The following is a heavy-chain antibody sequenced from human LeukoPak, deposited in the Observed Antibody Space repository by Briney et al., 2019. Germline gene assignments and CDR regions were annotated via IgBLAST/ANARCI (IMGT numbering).Heavy chain of an antibody. CDR2: ISGSGGST. CDR1: GFTFSSYA. Sequence: PGGSLRLSCAASGFTFSSYAVSWVRQAPGKGLEWVSAISGSGGSTYYADSVKGRFTISRDNSKNTLYLQMNSLRAEDTAVYYCAKGSPYRLYYYYGMDVWGQGTTVTVSS. J-gene: IGHJ6*02. V-gene: IGHV3-23*01. CDR3: AKGSPYRLYYYYGMDV. D-gene: IGHD3-16*01.